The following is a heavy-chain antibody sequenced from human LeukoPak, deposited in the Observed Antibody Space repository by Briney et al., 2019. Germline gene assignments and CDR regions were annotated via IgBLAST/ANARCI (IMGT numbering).Heavy chain of an antibody. J-gene: IGHJ4*02. CDR1: GDSISSSTYY. D-gene: IGHD2-2*01. CDR3: ARRCGSTSCFRY. Sequence: PSPTLSLTCTVSGDSISSSTYYSGWIRQPARERVEWIVNIYHSGNTYYHPSLKSRVTMSVDTSKNQFPLKLSSVTAGATAVYYCARRCGSTSCFRYWGQGTQVTVAS. CDR2: IYHSGNT. V-gene: IGHV4-39*01.